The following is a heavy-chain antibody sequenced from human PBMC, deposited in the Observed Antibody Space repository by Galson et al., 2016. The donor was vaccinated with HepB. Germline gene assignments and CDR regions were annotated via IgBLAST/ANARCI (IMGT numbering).Heavy chain of an antibody. V-gene: IGHV4-39*01. CDR2: VHYTGTT. D-gene: IGHD2-21*01. CDR1: GDSVSSSNSY. J-gene: IGHJ6*03. Sequence: SETLSLTCSVSGDSVSSSNSYWGWIRQPPGKELEWIATVHYTGTTYYNPSLKSRVTISVDTSKNQVSLNLRSVTAADTAVYHCARPVVPGYIDVWGKGTTVIVSS. CDR3: ARPVVPGYIDV.